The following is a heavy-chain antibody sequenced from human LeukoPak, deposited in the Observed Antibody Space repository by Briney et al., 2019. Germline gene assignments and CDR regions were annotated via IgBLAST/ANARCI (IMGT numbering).Heavy chain of an antibody. CDR3: ARGGAARPDF. V-gene: IGHV3-66*01. CDR1: GFTVSSNY. J-gene: IGHJ4*02. CDR2: IYSGGST. D-gene: IGHD6-6*01. Sequence: GGSLRLSCAASGFTVSSNYMSWVRQAPGKGLEWVSVIYSGGSTYYADSVKGRFTISRDNAKNSLYLHMNSLRVEDTAVYYCARGGAARPDFWGQGTLVTVSS.